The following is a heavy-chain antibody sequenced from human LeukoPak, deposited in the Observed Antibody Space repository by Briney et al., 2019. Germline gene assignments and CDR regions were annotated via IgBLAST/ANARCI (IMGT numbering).Heavy chain of an antibody. V-gene: IGHV3-30*03. CDR3: AXXVXVVXSGSYYDGMDV. CDR2: ISNDGSNK. D-gene: IGHD3-10*02. CDR1: GFTFSTYG. Sequence: GGSLRLSCAASGFTFSTYGMHWVRQAPGKGLEWVAVISNDGSNKFYADSVKGRFTISRDNSKNTVYLQMNSLRAEDTAVYYCAXXVXVVXSGSYYDGMDVWGQGTTVTVSS. J-gene: IGHJ6*02.